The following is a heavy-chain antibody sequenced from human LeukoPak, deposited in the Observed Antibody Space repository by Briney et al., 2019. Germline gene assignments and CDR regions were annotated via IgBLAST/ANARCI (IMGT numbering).Heavy chain of an antibody. V-gene: IGHV3-9*01. D-gene: IGHD4-17*01. CDR2: ISWNSDNI. Sequence: PGGSLRLSCAASGFTFADYAMHWVRQAPGKGLEWVSGISWNSDNIGYADSVKGRFTISRDNAKNSLYLQMNSLRAEDTALYYCAKALLGGDGDYVGNWFDPWGQGTLVTVSS. CDR1: GFTFADYA. CDR3: AKALLGGDGDYVGNWFDP. J-gene: IGHJ5*02.